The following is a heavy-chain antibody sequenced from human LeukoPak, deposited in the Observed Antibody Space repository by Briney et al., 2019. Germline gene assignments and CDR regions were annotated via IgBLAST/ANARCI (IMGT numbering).Heavy chain of an antibody. V-gene: IGHV4-34*01. CDR1: GGSFSGYF. D-gene: IGHD3-10*01. CDR3: ARLRSGAY. CDR2: INHSGST. Sequence: PSETLSLTCAVSGGSFSGYFWSWIRQPPGKGLEWIGEINHSGSTNYNPSLKSRVTISVDTSKNQFSLKLSSVTAADTAVYYCARLRSGAYWGQGTLVTVSS. J-gene: IGHJ4*02.